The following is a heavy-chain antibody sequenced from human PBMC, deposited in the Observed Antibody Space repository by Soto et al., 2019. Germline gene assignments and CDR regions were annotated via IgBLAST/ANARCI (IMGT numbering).Heavy chain of an antibody. CDR1: GGSISSGDYY. V-gene: IGHV4-30-4*01. CDR3: ARWEQQLDHFDY. J-gene: IGHJ4*02. CDR2: IYYSGST. D-gene: IGHD6-13*01. Sequence: SETLSLTCTVSGGSISSGDYYWSWIRQPPGKGLGWIGYIYYSGSTYYNPSLKSRVTISVDTSKNQFSLKLSSVTAADTAAYYCARWEQQLDHFDYWGQGTLVTVSS.